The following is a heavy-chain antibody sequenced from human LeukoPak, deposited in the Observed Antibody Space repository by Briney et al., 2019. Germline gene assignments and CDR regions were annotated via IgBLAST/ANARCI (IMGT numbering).Heavy chain of an antibody. CDR2: INPSGGST. CDR1: GYTFTSYY. J-gene: IGHJ4*02. CDR3: ARGGGNYYDSSGYYFDY. D-gene: IGHD3-22*01. Sequence: GASVKVSCKASGYTFTSYYMHWVRQAPGQGLEWMGIINPSGGSTSCAQKFQGRVTMTRDMSTSTVYMELSSLRSEDTAVYYCARGGGNYYDSSGYYFDYWGQGTLVTVSS. V-gene: IGHV1-46*01.